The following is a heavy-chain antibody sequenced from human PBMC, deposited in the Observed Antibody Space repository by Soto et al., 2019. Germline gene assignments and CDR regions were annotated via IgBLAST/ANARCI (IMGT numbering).Heavy chain of an antibody. D-gene: IGHD6-13*01. CDR1: GGTFSSYA. J-gene: IGHJ6*02. CDR2: IIPIFGTA. V-gene: IGHV1-69*13. Sequence: SVKVSCKASGGTFSSYAISWVRQAPGQGLEWMGGIIPIFGTANYAQKFQGRVTITADESTSTAYMELSSLRSEDTAVYYCARDGWVAAAGAGGYYYYGMGVWGQGTTVTVSS. CDR3: ARDGWVAAAGAGGYYYYGMGV.